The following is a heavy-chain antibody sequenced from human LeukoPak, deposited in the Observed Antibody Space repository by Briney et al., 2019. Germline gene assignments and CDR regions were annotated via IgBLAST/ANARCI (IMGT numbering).Heavy chain of an antibody. V-gene: IGHV4-31*11. CDR2: IYYSGST. J-gene: IGHJ4*02. CDR3: ARGSYYDSSGYYLFDY. D-gene: IGHD3-22*01. CDR1: GGSFSGYY. Sequence: SETLSLTCAVYGGSFSGYYWGWIRQHPGKGLEWIGYIYYSGSTYYNPSLKSRVTISVDTSKNQFSLKLSSVTAADTAVYYCARGSYYDSSGYYLFDYWGQGTLVTVSS.